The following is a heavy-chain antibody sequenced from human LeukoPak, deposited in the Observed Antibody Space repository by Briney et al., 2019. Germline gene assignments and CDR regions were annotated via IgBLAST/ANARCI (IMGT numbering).Heavy chain of an antibody. D-gene: IGHD2-2*01. Sequence: PSETLSLTCAVSGYSISSGYYWGWIRQPPGKGLEWIGSIYHSGSTHYNPSLKSRVTISVDTSKNQFSLKLSSVTAADTAVYYCARVGFLLGYCSSTSCSHREARVGPGDYGMDVWGKGTTVTVSS. CDR3: ARVGFLLGYCSSTSCSHREARVGPGDYGMDV. CDR2: IYHSGST. CDR1: GYSISSGYY. J-gene: IGHJ6*04. V-gene: IGHV4-38-2*01.